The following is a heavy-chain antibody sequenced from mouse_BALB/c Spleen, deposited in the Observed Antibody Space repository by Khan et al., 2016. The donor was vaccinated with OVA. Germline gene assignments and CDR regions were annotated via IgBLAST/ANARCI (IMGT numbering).Heavy chain of an antibody. J-gene: IGHJ3*01. V-gene: IGHV1-5*01. CDR1: GYSFTSYW. D-gene: IGHD1-3*01. Sequence: EVKLQESGTVLARPGTSVKMSCKASGYSFTSYWMYWVQQRPGQGLEWIGAIFPGNSDTTYNQKFKGKAKLTAGTSASTAYMELSSLTNEDSAVYYCTRGGYSSFAYWGQGTLVTVSA. CDR2: IFPGNSDT. CDR3: TRGGYSSFAY.